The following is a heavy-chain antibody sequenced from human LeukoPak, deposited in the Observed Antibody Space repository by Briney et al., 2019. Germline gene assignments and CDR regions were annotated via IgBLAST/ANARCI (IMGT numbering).Heavy chain of an antibody. CDR1: GGSISSGDYY. Sequence: PSQTLSLTCTVSGGSISSGDYYWSWVRQPPGKGLEWIGEIYHSGTTNYNPSLKSRVTISVDTSKNQFSLKLSSVTAADTAVYYCARRRRVWLLALGGYMDVWGKGTTVTVSS. D-gene: IGHD3-22*01. V-gene: IGHV4-30-4*01. J-gene: IGHJ6*03. CDR2: IYHSGTT. CDR3: ARRRRVWLLALGGYMDV.